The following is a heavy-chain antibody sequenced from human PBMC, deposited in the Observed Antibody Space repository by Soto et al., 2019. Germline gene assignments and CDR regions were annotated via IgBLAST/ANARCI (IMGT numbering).Heavy chain of an antibody. CDR2: IWYDGSNK. D-gene: IGHD6-19*01. V-gene: IGHV3-33*01. CDR3: ARDLLAVDRSDY. CDR1: GLTFSSYG. Sequence: QVQLVESGGGVVQPGRSLRLSCAASGLTFSSYGMHWVRQAPGKGLEWVAVIWYDGSNKYYADSVKGRFTISRDNSKNTLYLQMNSLRAEDTAVYYCARDLLAVDRSDYWGQGTLVTVSS. J-gene: IGHJ4*02.